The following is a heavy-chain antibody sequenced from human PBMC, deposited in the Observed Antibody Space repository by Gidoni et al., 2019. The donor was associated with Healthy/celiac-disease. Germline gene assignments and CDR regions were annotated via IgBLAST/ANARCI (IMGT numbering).Heavy chain of an antibody. CDR3: ARDAGEDSSGWYGWFDP. Sequence: QVQLVEYGVGVVQPGRYLRLPCAASAFTFSSYAMPRVRQAPGKGLEWVAVISYDGSNKYYADSVKGRFTISRDNSKNTMYLQMNSLRAEDTAVYYCARDAGEDSSGWYGWFDPWGQGTLVTVSS. CDR2: ISYDGSNK. D-gene: IGHD6-19*01. J-gene: IGHJ5*02. CDR1: AFTFSSYA. V-gene: IGHV3-30-3*01.